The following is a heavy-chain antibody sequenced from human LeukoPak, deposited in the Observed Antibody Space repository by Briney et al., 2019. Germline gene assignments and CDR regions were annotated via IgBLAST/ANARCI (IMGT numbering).Heavy chain of an antibody. CDR3: ARYPRQQLVKGLYYYYYYMDV. Sequence: GGSLRLSCAASGFTFSSYSMNWVRQAPGKGLEWVSSISSSSSYIYYADSVKGRFTISRDNAKNSLYLQMNSLKAEDTAVYYCARYPRQQLVKGLYYYYYYMDVWGKGTTVTVSS. CDR1: GFTFSSYS. J-gene: IGHJ6*03. CDR2: ISSSSSYI. V-gene: IGHV3-21*01. D-gene: IGHD6-13*01.